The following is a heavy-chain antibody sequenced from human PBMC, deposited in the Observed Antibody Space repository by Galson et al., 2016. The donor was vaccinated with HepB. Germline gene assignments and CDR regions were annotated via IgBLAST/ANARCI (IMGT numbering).Heavy chain of an antibody. Sequence: SLRLSCAASGFTFDDYGMSWVRQAPRKGLEWVSGINGNGGNTGYADSVKGRFTISRDNAKNSHYLQMNSLRAEDASLYYCARGRCYYYRYFDLWGRGTLVTVSS. V-gene: IGHV3-20*04. D-gene: IGHD3-10*01. J-gene: IGHJ2*01. CDR1: GFTFDDYG. CDR2: INGNGGNT. CDR3: ARGRCYYYRYFDL.